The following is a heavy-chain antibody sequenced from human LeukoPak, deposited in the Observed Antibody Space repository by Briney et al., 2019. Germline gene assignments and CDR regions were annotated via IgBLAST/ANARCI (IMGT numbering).Heavy chain of an antibody. CDR1: RFTFSTYG. V-gene: IGHV3-21*01. CDR3: ATSMAQDVDAFHI. D-gene: IGHD2-21*01. J-gene: IGHJ3*02. CDR2: ISSRSTYI. Sequence: GGSLRLSCAASRFTFSTYGMNWVRQAPGKGLEWVSPISSRSTYIYYADSVKGRFTISRDNAKNSLYLQMNNLRAEDTAMFYCATSMAQDVDAFHIWGQGTMVTVSS.